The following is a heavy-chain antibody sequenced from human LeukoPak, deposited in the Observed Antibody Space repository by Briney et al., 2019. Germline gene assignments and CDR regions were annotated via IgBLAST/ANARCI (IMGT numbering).Heavy chain of an antibody. D-gene: IGHD2-2*01. V-gene: IGHV4-34*01. J-gene: IGHJ3*02. CDR3: ARALYQPNAFDI. Sequence: SETLSLTCAVYGGSFSGYYWSWIRQPPGKGLGWIGEINHSGSTNYNPSLKSRVTISVGTSKNQFSLKLSSVTAADTAVYYCARALYQPNAFDIWGQGTMVTVSS. CDR1: GGSFSGYY. CDR2: INHSGST.